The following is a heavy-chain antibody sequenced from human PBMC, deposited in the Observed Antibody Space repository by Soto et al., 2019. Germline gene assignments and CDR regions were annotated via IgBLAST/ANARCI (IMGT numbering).Heavy chain of an antibody. CDR1: GGSISNSHY. CDR2: ISHSGSV. CDR3: ARSFGWYAIEY. D-gene: IGHD6-19*01. J-gene: IGHJ4*02. V-gene: IGHV4-4*02. Sequence: QVVLQESGPGLVQPSGTLSLSCAVSGGSISNSHYWGWVRQPPGKGLEWVGDISHSGSVNYNPSLKSRVTISIDKSNNQFSLKLSSVTAAATAVYYCARSFGWYAIEYWGQGTLVIVSS.